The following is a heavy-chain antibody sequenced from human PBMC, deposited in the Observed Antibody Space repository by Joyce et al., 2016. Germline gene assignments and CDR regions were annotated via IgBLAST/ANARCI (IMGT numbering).Heavy chain of an antibody. J-gene: IGHJ6*03. Sequence: EVQLVESGGALVQPGGSMRLSCAVSGFTVSSHYMSWVRQAPGKGLDCVSAFYSGDNTYYADSVKGRHTISRDNSKNTLDLHMNRLKVEDTAVYNGVKYSSASWAYYNYMDVWGKGTTVTVSS. CDR3: VKYSSASWAYYNYMDV. CDR2: FYSGDNT. V-gene: IGHV3-66*02. CDR1: GFTVSSHY. D-gene: IGHD6-6*01.